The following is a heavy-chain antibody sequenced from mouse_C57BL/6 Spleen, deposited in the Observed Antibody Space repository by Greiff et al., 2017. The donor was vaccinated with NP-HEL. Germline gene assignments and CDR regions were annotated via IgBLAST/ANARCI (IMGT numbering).Heavy chain of an antibody. V-gene: IGHV5-12*01. CDR1: GFTFSDYY. D-gene: IGHD2-4*01. CDR3: ARTGDYDYDGFAY. Sequence: EVKLMESGGGLVQPGGSLKLSCAASGFTFSDYYMYWVRQTPEKRLEWVAYISNGGGSTYYPDTVKGRFTISRDNAKNTLYLQMSRLKSEDTAMYYCARTGDYDYDGFAYWGQGTLVTVSA. J-gene: IGHJ3*01. CDR2: ISNGGGST.